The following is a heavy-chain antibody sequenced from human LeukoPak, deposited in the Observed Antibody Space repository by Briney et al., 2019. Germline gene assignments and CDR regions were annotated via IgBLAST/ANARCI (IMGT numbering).Heavy chain of an antibody. CDR3: ARERYYYGSGWLRWFDP. J-gene: IGHJ5*02. CDR2: MNPNSGNT. V-gene: IGHV1-8*03. Sequence: ASVKVSCKASGYTFTSYDINWVRQATGQGLEWMGWMNPNSGNTGYAQKFQGRVTITRNTSISTAYMELSSLRSEDTAVYYCARERYYYGSGWLRWFDPWGQGTLVTVP. CDR1: GYTFTSYD. D-gene: IGHD3-10*01.